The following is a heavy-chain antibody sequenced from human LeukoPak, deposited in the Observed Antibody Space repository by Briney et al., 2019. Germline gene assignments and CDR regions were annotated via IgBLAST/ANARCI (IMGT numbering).Heavy chain of an antibody. CDR1: GFTFSDFP. J-gene: IGHJ4*02. CDR2: ISYDGSNK. Sequence: PGGSLRLSCAASGFTFSDFPMIWVRQAPGKGLEWVAVISYDGSNKYYADSVKGRFTISRDNSKNTLYLQMNSLRAEDTAVYYCARDALSPLVRGVPPLGFGTFDYWGQGTLVTVSS. V-gene: IGHV3-30*04. D-gene: IGHD3-10*01. CDR3: ARDALSPLVRGVPPLGFGTFDY.